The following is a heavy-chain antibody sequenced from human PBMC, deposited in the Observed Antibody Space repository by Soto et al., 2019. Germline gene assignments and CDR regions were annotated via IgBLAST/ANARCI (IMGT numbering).Heavy chain of an antibody. Sequence: QVKLVQSGAEEKKPGASVKVSCKASGYTFTGYAMHWVRQAPGQRLEWMGWINAGNGNTKYSQKFQGRVNITRDTSASTAYMELSSLRSEDTAVYYCARAVAVPADFDYWGQGTLVTVSS. V-gene: IGHV1-3*05. CDR3: ARAVAVPADFDY. J-gene: IGHJ4*02. D-gene: IGHD5-12*01. CDR2: INAGNGNT. CDR1: GYTFTGYA.